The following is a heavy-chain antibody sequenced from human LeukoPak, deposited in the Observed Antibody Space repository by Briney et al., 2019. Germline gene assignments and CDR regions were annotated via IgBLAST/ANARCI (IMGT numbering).Heavy chain of an antibody. CDR2: IIPIFGTA. D-gene: IGHD3-3*01. CDR3: ARVVSRFWSGYYGVFDY. V-gene: IGHV1-69*05. Sequence: SVKVSCKASGGTFSSYAISWMRQAPGQGLKWMGGIIPIFGTANYAQKFQGRVTITTDESTSTAYMELSSLRSEDTAVYYCARVVSRFWSGYYGVFDYWGQGTLVTVSS. CDR1: GGTFSSYA. J-gene: IGHJ4*02.